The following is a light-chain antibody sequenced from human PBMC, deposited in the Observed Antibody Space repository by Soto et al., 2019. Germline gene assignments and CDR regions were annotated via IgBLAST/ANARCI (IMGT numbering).Light chain of an antibody. CDR3: QVWDSSSAHYV. CDR1: TIGSKS. J-gene: IGLJ1*01. Sequence: YELTQPPSVSVAPVQTARITCGGNTIGSKSGHWYQQTPGQAPVMVVYDDSDRTSGIPERFSGSNSGNTATLTISRVGAGDEDDYYCQVWDSSSAHYVFGSGTKLTVL. CDR2: DDS. V-gene: IGLV3-21*02.